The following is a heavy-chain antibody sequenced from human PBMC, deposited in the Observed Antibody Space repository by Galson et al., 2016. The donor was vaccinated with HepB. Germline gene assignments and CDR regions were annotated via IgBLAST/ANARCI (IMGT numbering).Heavy chain of an antibody. J-gene: IGHJ6*02. V-gene: IGHV1-69*05. Sequence: SVKVSCKASGGTFSKYGIRWVRQAPGQGLEWMGGIIPILRTANYAHKFQARVTITTDESTSTVFLELSSLKSEDTAIYYCARDHNVVASTLDRLDYDNYGLDIWGQGTSVSVSS. CDR3: ARDHNVVASTLDRLDYDNYGLDI. D-gene: IGHD2-21*01. CDR2: IIPILRTA. CDR1: GGTFSKYG.